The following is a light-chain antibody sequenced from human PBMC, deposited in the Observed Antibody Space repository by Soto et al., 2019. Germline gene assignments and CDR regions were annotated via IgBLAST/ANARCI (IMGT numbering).Light chain of an antibody. CDR1: SSDVGYYNY. CDR3: SSYTSTSTLV. J-gene: IGLJ1*01. V-gene: IGLV2-14*03. Sequence: SVLTQPASVSGSPGQSITISCTGTSSDVGYYNYVSWYQQHPGKAPKLMIYDVSNRPSGVSNRFSGSKSGNTASLTISGLQAEDEADYYCSSYTSTSTLVFGTGTKVTVL. CDR2: DVS.